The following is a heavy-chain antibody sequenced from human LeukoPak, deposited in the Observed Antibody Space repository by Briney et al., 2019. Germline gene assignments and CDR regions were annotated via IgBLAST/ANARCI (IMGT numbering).Heavy chain of an antibody. CDR2: INHSGST. D-gene: IGHD2-21*01. Sequence: SETLSLTCAVYGGSFSGYYWSWIRQPPGKGLEWIGEINHSGSTNYNPSLKSRVTISVDTSKNHFSLNLRSMQASYTAVYYCARAFCVGECFVLHIFFDSWGQGTLVTVSS. J-gene: IGHJ4*02. CDR3: ARAFCVGECFVLHIFFDS. V-gene: IGHV4-34*01. CDR1: GGSFSGYY.